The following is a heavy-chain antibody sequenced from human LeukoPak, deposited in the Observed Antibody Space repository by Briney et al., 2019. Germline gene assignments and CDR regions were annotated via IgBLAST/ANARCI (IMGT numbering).Heavy chain of an antibody. V-gene: IGHV1-18*04. CDR3: ARGDSGPDY. CDR2: ISTYNGNT. D-gene: IGHD6-19*01. Sequence: ASVKVSCKASGYTFTGYYMHWVRQAPGQGLEWMGWISTYNGNTDYAQKVQGRVTLTTDIPTNTAYMELRSLRSDDTAIYYCARGDSGPDYWGQGTLVTVSS. CDR1: GYTFTGYY. J-gene: IGHJ4*02.